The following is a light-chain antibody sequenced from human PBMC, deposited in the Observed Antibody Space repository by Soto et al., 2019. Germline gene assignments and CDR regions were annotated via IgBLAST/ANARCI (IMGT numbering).Light chain of an antibody. V-gene: IGKV1-27*01. Sequence: DIQMTQSPASLSASVGDRVTITCRASQGISNYLAWYQHKPGQVPKLLIYAASTLQSGVPSRFSGSGSGTDFTLTITSLQPEDVATYYCQKYSSVITFGQGTRLEIK. CDR2: AAS. CDR3: QKYSSVIT. CDR1: QGISNY. J-gene: IGKJ5*01.